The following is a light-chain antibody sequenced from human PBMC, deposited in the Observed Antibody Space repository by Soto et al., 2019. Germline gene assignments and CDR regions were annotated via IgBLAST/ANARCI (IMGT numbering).Light chain of an antibody. V-gene: IGLV1-51*01. CDR3: GTWGSSLSAGDV. CDR1: SSNIGNNY. J-gene: IGLJ1*01. Sequence: QSVLTQPPSVSAAPGQKVTISCSGSSSNIGNNYVSWYQQLPGTAPKLLIYDNNKRPSGIPDRFSGSKSGTSATLGITGLQTGDEADYYCGTWGSSLSAGDVFATGTKVTVL. CDR2: DNN.